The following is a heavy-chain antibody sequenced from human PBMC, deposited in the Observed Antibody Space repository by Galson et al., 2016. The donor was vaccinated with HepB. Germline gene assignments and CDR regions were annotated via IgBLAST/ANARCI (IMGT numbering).Heavy chain of an antibody. V-gene: IGHV3-30*18. D-gene: IGHD6-19*01. CDR3: AKERGVAVPNRPLDS. J-gene: IGHJ5*01. Sequence: SLRLSCAVSGFTFSNYGMHWVRQAPGKGLEWVAVISYDGRKKYYADSVKGRFTISRDNFKNTLYLQMKSLRREDTAMYYCAKERGVAVPNRPLDSWGQGTLVTVSS. CDR2: ISYDGRKK. CDR1: GFTFSNYG.